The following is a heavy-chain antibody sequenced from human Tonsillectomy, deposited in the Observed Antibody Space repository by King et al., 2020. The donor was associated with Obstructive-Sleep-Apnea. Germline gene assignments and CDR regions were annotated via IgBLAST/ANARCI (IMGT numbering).Heavy chain of an antibody. Sequence: VQLVESGGGLVQPGGSRRLSCAASGFTFSSYSMNWVRQAPGKGVGWGSYISSSSSTIYYADSVTGRYTISRDNAKNSLYLQMNSLRAEDTAVYYCARGFGITMVRGVIITGDAFDIWGQGTMVTVSS. V-gene: IGHV3-48*04. CDR1: GFTFSSYS. J-gene: IGHJ3*02. CDR2: ISSSSSTI. CDR3: ARGFGITMVRGVIITGDAFDI. D-gene: IGHD3-10*01.